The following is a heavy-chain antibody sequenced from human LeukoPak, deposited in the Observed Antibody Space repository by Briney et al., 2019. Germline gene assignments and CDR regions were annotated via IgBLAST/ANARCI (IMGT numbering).Heavy chain of an antibody. CDR2: INHSGST. Sequence: SETLSLTCAVYGGSFSGYYWSWIRQPPGKGLEWIGEINHSGSTNYNPSLKSRVTISEDKSKNQFSLRLSSVTAADTAVYYCARRDFYDSSGFDWGQGTLVTVSS. CDR1: GGSFSGYY. V-gene: IGHV4-34*01. J-gene: IGHJ4*02. CDR3: ARRDFYDSSGFD. D-gene: IGHD3-22*01.